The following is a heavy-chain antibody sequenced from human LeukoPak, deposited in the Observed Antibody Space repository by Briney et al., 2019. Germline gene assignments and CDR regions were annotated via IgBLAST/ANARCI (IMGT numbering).Heavy chain of an antibody. CDR2: ISSSSSTI. CDR3: AREEYSYGSAFDY. Sequence: GGSLRLSCAASGFTLSTYTMNWVRQAPGKGLEWVSYISSSSSTIYYADSVKGRFTISRDNAKNSLYLQMNSLRAEDTAVYYCAREEYSYGSAFDYWGQGTLVTVSS. J-gene: IGHJ4*02. CDR1: GFTLSTYT. V-gene: IGHV3-48*01. D-gene: IGHD5-18*01.